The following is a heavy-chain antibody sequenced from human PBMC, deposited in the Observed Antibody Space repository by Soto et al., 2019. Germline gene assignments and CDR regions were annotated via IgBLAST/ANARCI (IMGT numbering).Heavy chain of an antibody. CDR3: AKSRVSGLLYDY. V-gene: IGHV3-23*01. CDR1: GFTFSTYA. D-gene: IGHD2-2*02. CDR2: ISGSSGST. Sequence: GGSLRLSCAASGFTFSTYAMSWVRQAPGKGLEWVSAISGSSGSTYYADSVKGRFTISRDISKNTLYLQMNGLRAEDTAVYYCAKSRVSGLLYDYWGQGTLVTVSS. J-gene: IGHJ4*02.